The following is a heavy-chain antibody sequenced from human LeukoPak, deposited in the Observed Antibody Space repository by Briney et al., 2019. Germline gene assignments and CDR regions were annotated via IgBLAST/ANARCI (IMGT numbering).Heavy chain of an antibody. V-gene: IGHV3-7*03. CDR1: GFTFSTYW. CDR3: ARCAGPVETD. CDR2: IKQDGSEK. Sequence: GGSLRLSCAASGFTFSTYWMSWVRQAPGKGLEWVANIKQDGSEKYSLDSVKGRFTISRDNAKNSLYLQMNSLRAGDTAVYYCARCAGPVETDWGQGTLVTVSS. D-gene: IGHD2-21*02. J-gene: IGHJ4*02.